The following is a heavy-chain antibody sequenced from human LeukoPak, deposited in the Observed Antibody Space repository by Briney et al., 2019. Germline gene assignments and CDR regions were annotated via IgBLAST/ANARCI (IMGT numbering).Heavy chain of an antibody. D-gene: IGHD4-17*01. CDR2: ISGSGGST. J-gene: IGHJ6*02. CDR3: AKSYGDYTTGMDV. Sequence: PGGSLRLSCAASGFTFSSYAMSWVRQAPGKGLEWVSAISGSGGSTYYADSVKGRFTISRDNSKNTLYPQMNSLRAEDTAVYYCAKSYGDYTTGMDVWGQGTTVTVTS. CDR1: GFTFSSYA. V-gene: IGHV3-23*01.